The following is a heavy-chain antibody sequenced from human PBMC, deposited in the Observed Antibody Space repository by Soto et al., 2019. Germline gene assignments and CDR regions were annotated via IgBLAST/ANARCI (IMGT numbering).Heavy chain of an antibody. V-gene: IGHV4-34*01. Sequence: SETLSLTCAVYGGSVSGYYWSWIRQPPGKGLEWIGEINHSGSTNYNPSLKSRVTISVDTSKNQFSLKLSSVTAADTAVYYCARRHYDSSGYPRGYCDYWGQGTLVTVSS. J-gene: IGHJ4*02. D-gene: IGHD3-22*01. CDR3: ARRHYDSSGYPRGYCDY. CDR2: INHSGST. CDR1: GGSVSGYY.